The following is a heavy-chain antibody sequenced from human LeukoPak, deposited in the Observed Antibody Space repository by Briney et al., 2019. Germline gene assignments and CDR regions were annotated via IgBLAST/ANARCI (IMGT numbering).Heavy chain of an antibody. D-gene: IGHD2-15*01. V-gene: IGHV3-23*01. CDR1: GFTFSSYA. CDR3: AKQLGYCSDGSCYFPY. J-gene: IGHJ4*02. Sequence: PGGSLRLSCAASGFTFSSYAVSWVRQAPGKGLEWVSAISGSGGSTYYADSVQGRFTISRDNSKSTLCLQMNSLRAEDTAVYYCAKQLGYCSDGSCYFPYWGQGTLVTVSS. CDR2: ISGSGGST.